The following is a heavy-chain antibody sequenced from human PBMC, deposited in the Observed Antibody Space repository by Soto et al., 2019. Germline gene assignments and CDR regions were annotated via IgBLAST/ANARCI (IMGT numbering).Heavy chain of an antibody. CDR1: GFTFSAFW. J-gene: IGHJ3*01. CDR2: IKRDGTVT. Sequence: EVQLVESGGGLVQPGESLRLSCAASGFTFSAFWMTWLRQAPGQGLEWVGNIKRDGTVTHYGDSVEGRCTLSRDNAQNSLFLQLNSLRTEDTAMYYCAIDLSPLVKFFYDAFDVWGQGPLVTVSS. CDR3: AIDLSPLVKFFYDAFDV. V-gene: IGHV3-7*05. D-gene: IGHD2-21*01.